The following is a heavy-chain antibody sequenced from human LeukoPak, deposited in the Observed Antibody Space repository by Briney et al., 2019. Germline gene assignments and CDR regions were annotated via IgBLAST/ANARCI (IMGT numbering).Heavy chain of an antibody. CDR3: AKDARRIAVAGPYYFDY. CDR2: ISYDGSNK. Sequence: GGSLRLSCAASGFTFSSYGMHWVRQAPGKGLEWVAVISYDGSNKYYADSVKGRFTISRDNSKNTLHLQMNSLRAEDTAVYYCAKDARRIAVAGPYYFDYWGQGTLVTVSS. V-gene: IGHV3-30*18. D-gene: IGHD6-19*01. J-gene: IGHJ4*02. CDR1: GFTFSSYG.